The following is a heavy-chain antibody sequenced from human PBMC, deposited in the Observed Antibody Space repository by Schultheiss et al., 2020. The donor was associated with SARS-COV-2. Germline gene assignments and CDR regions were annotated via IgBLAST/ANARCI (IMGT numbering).Heavy chain of an antibody. CDR3: TTDGVVPAAMTYYYYYYMDV. J-gene: IGHJ6*03. D-gene: IGHD2-2*01. Sequence: GESLKISCAASGFTFSSYAMSWVRQAPGKGLEWVGRIKSKTDGGTTDYAAPVKGRFTISRDDSKNTLYLQMNSLKTEDTAVYYCTTDGVVPAAMTYYYYYYMDVWGKGTTVTVSS. V-gene: IGHV3-15*01. CDR1: GFTFSSYA. CDR2: IKSKTDGGTT.